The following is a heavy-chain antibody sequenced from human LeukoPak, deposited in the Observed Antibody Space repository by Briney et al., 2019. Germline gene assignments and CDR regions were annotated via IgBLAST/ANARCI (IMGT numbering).Heavy chain of an antibody. CDR1: GFTFSNYW. Sequence: QPGGSLRLSCAASGFTFSNYWMSWVRQAPGKRLEWVANIKQDGSEQYYVASVKGRFTISRDNAKNSLYLQMNSLRAEDTAVYYCARDCSGGSCYDYWGQGTLVTVSS. J-gene: IGHJ4*02. CDR3: ARDCSGGSCYDY. V-gene: IGHV3-7*01. D-gene: IGHD2-15*01. CDR2: IKQDGSEQ.